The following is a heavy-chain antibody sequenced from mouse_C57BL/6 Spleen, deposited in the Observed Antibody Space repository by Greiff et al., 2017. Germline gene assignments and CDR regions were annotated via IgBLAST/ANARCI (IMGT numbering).Heavy chain of an antibody. D-gene: IGHD2-5*01. CDR3: ARQIYYSNYVPFAY. CDR1: GFTFSSYT. J-gene: IGHJ3*01. Sequence: DVKLVESGGGLVKPGGSLKLSCAASGFTFSSYTMSWVRQTPEKRLEWVATISGGGGNTYYPDSVKGRFTISRDNAKNTLYLQMSSLRSEDTALYYCARQIYYSNYVPFAYWGQGTLVTVSA. V-gene: IGHV5-9*01. CDR2: ISGGGGNT.